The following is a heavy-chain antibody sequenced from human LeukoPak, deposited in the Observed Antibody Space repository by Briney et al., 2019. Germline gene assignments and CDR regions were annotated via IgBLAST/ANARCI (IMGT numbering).Heavy chain of an antibody. CDR3: ARGPRYVDYVEIYYYYYMDV. CDR1: GFTFSSYA. D-gene: IGHD4-17*01. J-gene: IGHJ6*03. Sequence: GRSLRLSCAASGFTFSSYAMHWVRQAPGQGLEWVAVISYDGSNKYYADSVKGRFTISRDNSKNTLYLQMNSLRAEDTAVYYCARGPRYVDYVEIYYYYYMDVWGKGTTVTVSS. CDR2: ISYDGSNK. V-gene: IGHV3-30*04.